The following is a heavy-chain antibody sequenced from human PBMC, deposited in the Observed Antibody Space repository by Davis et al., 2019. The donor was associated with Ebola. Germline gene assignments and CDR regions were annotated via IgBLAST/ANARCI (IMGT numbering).Heavy chain of an antibody. CDR1: RGSITSSSYY. CDR3: ARHVRYYDSGSYPLMLDY. V-gene: IGHV4-39*01. J-gene: IGHJ4*02. Sequence: PSETLSLTCTVSRGSITSSSYYWGWIRQPPGKGLEWIGTIYYSGRTHYNASLKSRVTISLDTSKSQFSLKLSSVTAADTAVYYCARHVRYYDSGSYPLMLDYWDQGTLVTVSS. D-gene: IGHD3-10*01. CDR2: IYYSGRT.